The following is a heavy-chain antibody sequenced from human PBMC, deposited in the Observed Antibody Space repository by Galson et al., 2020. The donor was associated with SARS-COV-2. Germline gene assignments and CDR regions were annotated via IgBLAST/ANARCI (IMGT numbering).Heavy chain of an antibody. D-gene: IGHD3-22*01. Sequence: GESLKISCAASGFTFSGSAMHWVRQASGKGLEWIGRVTTKGNKYATAYSESVRGRIIVFRDDSKNTAYLQMDSLKTEDTAMYYCIRYYYDSSGSQTLWGQGTLVTVSS. CDR3: IRYYYDSSGSQTL. CDR2: VTTKGNKYAT. J-gene: IGHJ4*02. V-gene: IGHV3-73*01. CDR1: GFTFSGSA.